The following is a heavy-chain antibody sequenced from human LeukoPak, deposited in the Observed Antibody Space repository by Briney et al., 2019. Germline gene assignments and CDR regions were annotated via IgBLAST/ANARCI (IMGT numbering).Heavy chain of an antibody. Sequence: SETLSLPYTVSGGSISSYYWSWIRQPPGKGLEWIGYIYYSGSTNYNPSLKSRVTISVDTSKNQFSLKLSSVTAADTAVYYCARGDFFDYWGQGTLVTVSS. CDR2: IYYSGST. J-gene: IGHJ4*02. CDR3: ARGDFFDY. V-gene: IGHV4-59*01. CDR1: GGSISSYY.